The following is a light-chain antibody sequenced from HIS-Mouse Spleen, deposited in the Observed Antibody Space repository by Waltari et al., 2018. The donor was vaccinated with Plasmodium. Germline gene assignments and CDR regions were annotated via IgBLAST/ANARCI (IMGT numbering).Light chain of an antibody. V-gene: IGLV3-10*01. J-gene: IGLJ3*02. CDR1: ALPKKY. Sequence: SYELTQPPSVSVSPGQTARITCSGDALPKKYAYWYQPKSGQAPVLVIYEDSKRPSGIPERCSGSSSGTMATLTISGAQVEDEADYYCYSTDSSGNHRVVGGGTKLTVL. CDR2: EDS. CDR3: YSTDSSGNHRV.